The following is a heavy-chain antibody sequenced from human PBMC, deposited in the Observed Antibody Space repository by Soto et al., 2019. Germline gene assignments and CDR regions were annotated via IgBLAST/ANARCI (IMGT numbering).Heavy chain of an antibody. J-gene: IGHJ6*02. CDR1: GFTFSSYG. Sequence: GGSLRLSCAASGFTFSSYGMHWVRQAPGKGLEWVAVISYDGSNKYYADSVKGRFTISRDNSKNTLYLQMNSLRAEDTAVYYCAKDGPCGDCYPSLWYYYGMDVWGQWTTVTVSS. V-gene: IGHV3-30*18. CDR3: AKDGPCGDCYPSLWYYYGMDV. D-gene: IGHD2-21*02. CDR2: ISYDGSNK.